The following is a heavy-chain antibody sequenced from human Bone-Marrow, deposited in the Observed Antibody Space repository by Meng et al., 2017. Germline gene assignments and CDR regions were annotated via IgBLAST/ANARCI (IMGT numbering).Heavy chain of an antibody. CDR1: GGSISSGGYY. J-gene: IGHJ4*02. V-gene: IGHV4-31*03. D-gene: IGHD6-13*01. CDR3: ARVQQLVQGVFDY. CDR2: IYYSGST. Sequence: SETLSLTCTVSGGSISSGGYYWSWIRQHPGKGLEWIGYIYYSGSTYYNPSLKSRVAISVDTSKNQLSLKLSSVTAADTAVYYCARVQQLVQGVFDYWGQGTLVTVSS.